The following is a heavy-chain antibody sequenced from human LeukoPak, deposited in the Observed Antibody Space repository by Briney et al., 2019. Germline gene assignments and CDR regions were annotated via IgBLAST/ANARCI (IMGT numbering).Heavy chain of an antibody. J-gene: IGHJ4*02. CDR2: ISYDGSNK. D-gene: IGHD5-18*01. Sequence: GRSLRLSCAASGFTFSIYGMHWVRQAPGKGLEWVAVISYDGSNKYYADSVKVRFTISRDNSKNTLYLQMNSLRAEDTAVYYCAKDSGAVRGYSYDSPGYFDYWGQGTLVTVSS. V-gene: IGHV3-30*18. CDR3: AKDSGAVRGYSYDSPGYFDY. CDR1: GFTFSIYG.